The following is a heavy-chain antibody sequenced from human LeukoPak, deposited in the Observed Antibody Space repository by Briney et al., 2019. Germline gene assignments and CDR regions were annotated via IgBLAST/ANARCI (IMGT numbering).Heavy chain of an antibody. J-gene: IGHJ3*02. CDR1: GYTLTELS. CDR2: FDPEDGET. D-gene: IGHD3-16*02. CDR3: ATIMITFGGVIVMPWAFDI. Sequence: ASVKVSCKVSGYTLTELSMHWVRQAPGKGLEWMGGFDPEDGETIYAQKFQGRVTMTEDTSTDTAYMELSSLRSEDTAVYYCATIMITFGGVIVMPWAFDIWSQGTMVTVSS. V-gene: IGHV1-24*01.